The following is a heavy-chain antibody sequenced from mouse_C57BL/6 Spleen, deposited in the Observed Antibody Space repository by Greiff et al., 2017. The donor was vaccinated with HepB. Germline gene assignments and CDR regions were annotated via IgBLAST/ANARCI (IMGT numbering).Heavy chain of an antibody. J-gene: IGHJ3*01. CDR3: ARGHSSGYPWFAY. V-gene: IGHV1-69*01. CDR1: GYTFTSYW. CDR2: IDPSDSYT. Sequence: QVQLQQPGAELVMPGASVKLSCKASGYTFTSYWMHWVKQRPGQGLEWIGEIDPSDSYTNYNQKFKGKSTLTVDKSSSTAYMQLSSLTSEDSAVYYCARGHSSGYPWFAYWGQGTLVTVSA. D-gene: IGHD3-1*01.